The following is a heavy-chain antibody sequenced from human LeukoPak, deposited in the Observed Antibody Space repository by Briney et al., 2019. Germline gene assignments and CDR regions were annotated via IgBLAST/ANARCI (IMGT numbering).Heavy chain of an antibody. Sequence: SETLSLTCTVSGGSISSYYWTWIRQPPGKGLEWIGYIYYSGSTNYNPSLKSRVTISVDTSKSQFSLKLSSVTAADTAVYYCAGGGWSLDYWGQGTLVTVSS. CDR2: IYYSGST. D-gene: IGHD6-19*01. CDR3: AGGGWSLDY. J-gene: IGHJ4*02. V-gene: IGHV4-59*01. CDR1: GGSISSYY.